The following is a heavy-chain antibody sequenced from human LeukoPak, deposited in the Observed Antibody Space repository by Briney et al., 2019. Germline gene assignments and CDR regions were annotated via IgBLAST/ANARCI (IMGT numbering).Heavy chain of an antibody. CDR3: AKDFSFAATSYYFDF. CDR1: GFTFSSYE. D-gene: IGHD2-15*01. J-gene: IGHJ4*02. V-gene: IGHV3-9*01. Sequence: GGSLRLSCAASGFTFSSYEMNWVRQAPGKGLEWLSGIDWNSGSIGYADSVKGRFTISRDNAKNSLYLQMNSLRADDTAFYYCAKDFSFAATSYYFDFWGRGTLVTVSS. CDR2: IDWNSGSI.